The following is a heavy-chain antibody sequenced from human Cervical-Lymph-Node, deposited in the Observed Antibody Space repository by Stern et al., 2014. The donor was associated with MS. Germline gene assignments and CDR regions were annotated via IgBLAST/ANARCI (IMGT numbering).Heavy chain of an antibody. V-gene: IGHV1-46*01. Sequence: QVQLVQSGAEVKKPGASVKVSCKASGYTFTTYYMHWVRQAPGQGLEWMGIINPSGGSTSYAQKFQGRVTMTRDTSTGTVYMELSSLRSEDAVVYYCAREVAGPRLGVRDVGGQGTRVTVS. CDR2: INPSGGST. J-gene: IGHJ6*02. CDR1: GYTFTTYY. D-gene: IGHD6-19*01. CDR3: AREVAGPRLGVRDV.